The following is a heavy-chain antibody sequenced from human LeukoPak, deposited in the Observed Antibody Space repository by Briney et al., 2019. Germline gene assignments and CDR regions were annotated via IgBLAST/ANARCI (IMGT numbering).Heavy chain of an antibody. CDR1: GGSTSRHY. J-gene: IGHJ6*02. CDR3: AGASAGAIFYYGMDV. CDR2: IYNSGST. D-gene: IGHD3-3*01. V-gene: IGHV4-59*11. Sequence: PSETLSLTCTLSGGSTSRHYWSWIRQSPGKGLEWIGCIYNSGSTRYNPSLKSRVTISEDTPQNQFSLRLNSVTAADTAVYFCAGASAGAIFYYGMDVWGQGTTVTVSS.